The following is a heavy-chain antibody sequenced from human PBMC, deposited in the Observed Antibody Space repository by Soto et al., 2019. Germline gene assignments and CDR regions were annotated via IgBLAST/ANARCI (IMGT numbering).Heavy chain of an antibody. CDR2: IYYTGST. Sequence: SETLSLTCTVSGGSISSGSSYWVLIRQPAGKGLEWIGSIYYTGSTYYSPSLKSRVTISVDTSKNQFSLKLSSVTAADTAVYYCASFEGYRRGLKTFDEWGKGNLVIVYS. CDR1: GGSISSGSSY. V-gene: IGHV4-39*01. CDR3: ASFEGYRRGLKTFDE. J-gene: IGHJ4*02. D-gene: IGHD2-2*02.